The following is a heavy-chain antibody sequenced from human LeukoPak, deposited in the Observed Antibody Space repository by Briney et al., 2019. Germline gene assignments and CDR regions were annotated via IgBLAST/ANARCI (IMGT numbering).Heavy chain of an antibody. CDR1: GYSISSGYY. D-gene: IGHD3-3*01. J-gene: IGHJ5*02. CDR3: ARRGYYSGWFDP. CDR2: IYHSGST. Sequence: TSETLSLTCTVSGYSISSGYYWGWIRQPPGKGLEWIGSIYHSGSTYYNPSLKSRVTISVDTSKNQFSLKLSSVTAADTAVYYCARRGYYSGWFDPWGQGTLVTVSS. V-gene: IGHV4-38-2*02.